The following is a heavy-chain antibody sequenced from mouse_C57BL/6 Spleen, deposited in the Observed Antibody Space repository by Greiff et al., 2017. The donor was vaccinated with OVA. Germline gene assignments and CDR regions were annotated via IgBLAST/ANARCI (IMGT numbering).Heavy chain of an antibody. Sequence: QVQLQQPGAELVMPGASVKLSCKASGYTFTSYWMHWVKQRPGQGLEWIGEIDPSDSYTNYNQKFKGKSTLTVDKSSSTAYMQLSSLTSEDSAVYYCARRGNITGYFDYWGQGTTLTVSS. J-gene: IGHJ2*01. V-gene: IGHV1-69*01. D-gene: IGHD4-1*01. CDR1: GYTFTSYW. CDR3: ARRGNITGYFDY. CDR2: IDPSDSYT.